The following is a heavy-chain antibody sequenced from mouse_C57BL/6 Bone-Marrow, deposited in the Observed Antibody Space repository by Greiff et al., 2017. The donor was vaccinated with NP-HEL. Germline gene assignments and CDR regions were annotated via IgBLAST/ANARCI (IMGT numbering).Heavy chain of an antibody. CDR3: ARGDYGSGDY. J-gene: IGHJ2*01. Sequence: VQLQQPGAELVKPGASVKLSCKASGYTFTSYWMQWVKQRPGQGLEWIGEIDPSDSYTNYNQKFKGKATLTVDTSSSTAYMQLSSLTSEDSAVYYCARGDYGSGDYWGQGTTLTVSS. CDR1: GYTFTSYW. CDR2: IDPSDSYT. V-gene: IGHV1-50*01. D-gene: IGHD2-2*01.